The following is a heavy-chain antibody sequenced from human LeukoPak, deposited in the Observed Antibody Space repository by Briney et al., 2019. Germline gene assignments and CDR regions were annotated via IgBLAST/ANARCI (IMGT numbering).Heavy chain of an antibody. CDR3: AKGVRVHSGPYYFDC. J-gene: IGHJ4*02. Sequence: GGSLRLSCAASGFTFNNYAMSWVRQAPGKGLEWVSVIYDRGATTKYADSVKGRFTISRDNSKNTLYLQMNSLRAEDTAVYYCAKGVRVHSGPYYFDCWGQGTQVTVSS. V-gene: IGHV3-23*01. CDR2: IYDRGATT. CDR1: GFTFNNYA. D-gene: IGHD1-1*01.